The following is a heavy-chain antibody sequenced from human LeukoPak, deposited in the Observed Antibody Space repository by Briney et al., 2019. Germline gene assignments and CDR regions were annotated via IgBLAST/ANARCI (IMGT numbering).Heavy chain of an antibody. CDR2: ISYDAKSN. D-gene: IGHD3-10*01. V-gene: IGHV3-30*18. Sequence: GGSLRLSCATSGFTFSSYGMHWVRQVPGKGLEWVAVISYDAKSNYHVDSVKGRFTISRDNSKNTLYLQMNSLRAEDTAIYYCAKGVLPTGFDYWGQGTLVTVSS. J-gene: IGHJ4*02. CDR3: AKGVLPTGFDY. CDR1: GFTFSSYG.